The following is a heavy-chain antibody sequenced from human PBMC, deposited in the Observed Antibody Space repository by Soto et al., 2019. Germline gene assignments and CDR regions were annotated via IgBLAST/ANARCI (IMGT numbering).Heavy chain of an antibody. V-gene: IGHV3-64D*06. D-gene: IGHD2-15*01. CDR1: GFIFSETT. CDR3: VKQTHGLDGVAFDY. J-gene: IGHJ4*02. Sequence: GGSLRLSCSASGFIFSETTIYWVRQVPGKGLEAISAVSTSGRSTYYADSVKDRFTISRDNSKNTLFLQMGSLRPEDTAIYYCVKQTHGLDGVAFDYWGQGTQVTVSS. CDR2: VSTSGRST.